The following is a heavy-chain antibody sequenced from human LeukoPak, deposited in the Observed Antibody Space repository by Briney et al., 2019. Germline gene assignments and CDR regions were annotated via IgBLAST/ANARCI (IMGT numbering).Heavy chain of an antibody. D-gene: IGHD6-13*01. J-gene: IGHJ3*01. CDR3: AMGGGVAAAGAFDV. V-gene: IGHV4-4*02. Sequence: SETLSLTCAVSGGSISSTNWWTWVRQPPGKGLEWIGEIYHGGSTNYNPSLRSRVTISQDKSKNQFSVKLNSVTAADTAVYYCAMGGGVAAAGAFDVWGQGTMVTVSS. CDR2: IYHGGST. CDR1: GGSISSTNW.